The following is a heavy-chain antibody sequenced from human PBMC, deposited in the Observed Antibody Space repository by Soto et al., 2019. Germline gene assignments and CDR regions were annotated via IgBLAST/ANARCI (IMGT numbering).Heavy chain of an antibody. J-gene: IGHJ5*02. D-gene: IGHD6-13*01. Sequence: SETLSLTCAVSGGSITRPNWWTWVRQPPGKGLEWIGEIYHSGSTNYNPSLKNRVTISVDKSKNQFSLNLTSVTAADTAIYYCATAAQLVKNWLDPWGQRTLVTVSS. V-gene: IGHV4-4*02. CDR3: ATAAQLVKNWLDP. CDR2: IYHSGST. CDR1: GGSITRPNW.